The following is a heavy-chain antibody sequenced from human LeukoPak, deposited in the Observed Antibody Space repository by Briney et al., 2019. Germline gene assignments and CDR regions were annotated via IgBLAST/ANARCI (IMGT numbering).Heavy chain of an antibody. CDR2: ISGYNANA. Sequence: ASVKASCKASRYSFTNYGITSRREAPGQEPEWLGWISGYNANAHYAQNVQGRVTLTTDTSTNTAYMEQRGLTSDDTAMYYCARVGRGCSSIRCYWEDWFDPWGQGTLVIVSS. V-gene: IGHV1-18*01. CDR3: ARVGRGCSSIRCYWEDWFDP. D-gene: IGHD2-2*01. J-gene: IGHJ5*02. CDR1: RYSFTNYG.